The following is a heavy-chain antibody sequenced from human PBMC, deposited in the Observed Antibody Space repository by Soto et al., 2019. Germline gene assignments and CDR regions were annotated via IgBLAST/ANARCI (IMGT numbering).Heavy chain of an antibody. CDR1: GGSFSGYY. V-gene: IGHV4-34*01. Sequence: KPSETLSLTCAVYGGSFSGYYWSWIRQPPGKGLEWIGEINHSGSTNYNPSLKSRVTISVDTSKNQFSLKLSSVTAADTAVYYCARGSGYWGQGTLVTVSS. CDR3: ARGSGY. J-gene: IGHJ4*02. CDR2: INHSGST.